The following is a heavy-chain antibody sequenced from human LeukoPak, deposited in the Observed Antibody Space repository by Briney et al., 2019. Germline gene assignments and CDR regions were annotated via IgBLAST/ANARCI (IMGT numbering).Heavy chain of an antibody. J-gene: IGHJ4*02. V-gene: IGHV3-15*01. D-gene: IGHD2-2*02. CDR1: GFTFSDAW. CDR3: TTQLLYEHNFDY. Sequence: PGGSLRLSCAASGFTFSDAWMSWVRQTPGKGLEWEGRIKSNTDGGTTDFAAPVKGRFTISRDDSENALYLQMNSLKTEDTAVHYCTTQLLYEHNFDYWGQGTLVTVSS. CDR2: IKSNTDGGTT.